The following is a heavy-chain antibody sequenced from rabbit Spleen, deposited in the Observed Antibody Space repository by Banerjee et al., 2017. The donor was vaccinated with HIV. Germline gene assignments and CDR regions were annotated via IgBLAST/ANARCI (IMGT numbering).Heavy chain of an antibody. D-gene: IGHD4-1*01. J-gene: IGHJ4*01. Sequence: QSLEESGGDLVKPGASLTLTCTASGFSFSSSYWICWVRQAPGKGLEWIACIYAGSSGSTYYASWAKGRFTISKTSSTTVTLQMTSLTAADTATYFCARAPGVETFNLWGQGTLVTVS. CDR3: ARAPGVETFNL. CDR2: IYAGSSGST. CDR1: GFSFSSSYW. V-gene: IGHV1S40*01.